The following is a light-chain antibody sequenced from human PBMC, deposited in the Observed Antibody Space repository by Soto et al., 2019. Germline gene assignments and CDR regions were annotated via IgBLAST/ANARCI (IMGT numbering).Light chain of an antibody. CDR2: DVS. Sequence: DIQMTQSPSTLSASVGDRVTITCRASESISSWLAWYQQKPGEAPKVLIYDVSSLQSGVPSRFSGSGSGTEFTLTINSLQPDDFATYYCQQYNSSLFTFGPGTKVDIK. CDR1: ESISSW. V-gene: IGKV1-5*01. J-gene: IGKJ3*01. CDR3: QQYNSSLFT.